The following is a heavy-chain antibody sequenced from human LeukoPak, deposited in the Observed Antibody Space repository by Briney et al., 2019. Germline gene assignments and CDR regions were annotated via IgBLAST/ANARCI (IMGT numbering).Heavy chain of an antibody. V-gene: IGHV4-39*07. D-gene: IGHD1-20*01. J-gene: IGHJ4*02. Sequence: NTSETLSLTCTVSGGSISSSSYYWGWIRQPPGKGLEWIGSIYYSGSTYYNPSLKSRVTISVDTSKNQFSLKLSSVTAADTAVYYCARGGRYNWNRRPPYYFDYWGQGTLVTVSS. CDR3: ARGGRYNWNRRPPYYFDY. CDR2: IYYSGST. CDR1: GGSISSSSYY.